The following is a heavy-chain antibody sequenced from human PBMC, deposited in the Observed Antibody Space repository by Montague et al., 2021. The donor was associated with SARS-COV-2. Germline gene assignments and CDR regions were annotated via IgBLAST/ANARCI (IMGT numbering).Heavy chain of an antibody. D-gene: IGHD2-8*01. CDR1: GGSFTFYY. J-gene: IGHJ4*02. CDR3: ARGQKVYAINGDLNY. V-gene: IGHV4-34*01. Sequence: SETLSLTCSVDGGSFTFYYWSWVRQPPGKGLEWIGEINHRGSTNNNPSLQTRVTISIDTSKNQFSLKLSSVTAADTAVYYCARGQKVYAINGDLNYWGQGTLVTVSS. CDR2: INHRGST.